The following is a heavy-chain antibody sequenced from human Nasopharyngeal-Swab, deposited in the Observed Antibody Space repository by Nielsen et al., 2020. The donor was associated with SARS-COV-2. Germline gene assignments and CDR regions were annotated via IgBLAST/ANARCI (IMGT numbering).Heavy chain of an antibody. Sequence: SETLSLTRTVSGGSISSSSYYWGWIRQPPGKGLEWIGSIYYSGSTYYNPSLKSRVTISVDTSKNQFSLKLSSVTAADTAVYYCARHRYYGGSYFDYWGQGTLVTVSS. CDR3: ARHRYYGGSYFDY. CDR2: IYYSGST. J-gene: IGHJ4*02. V-gene: IGHV4-39*01. D-gene: IGHD3-22*01. CDR1: GGSISSSSYY.